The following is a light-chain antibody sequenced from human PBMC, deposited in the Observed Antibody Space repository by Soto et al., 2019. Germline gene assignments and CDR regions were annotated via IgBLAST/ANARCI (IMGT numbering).Light chain of an antibody. CDR3: SSYTSNSTRV. CDR1: NSDVGGSNY. V-gene: IGLV2-14*01. Sequence: QSVLTQPAPVSGSPGQSITISCTGTNSDVGGSNYVSWYQQYPDKAPKLMIYDVSNRPSGVSSRFSGSKSGNTASLTISGLQAEDEADYYCSSYTSNSTRVFGTGTKVTVL. J-gene: IGLJ1*01. CDR2: DVS.